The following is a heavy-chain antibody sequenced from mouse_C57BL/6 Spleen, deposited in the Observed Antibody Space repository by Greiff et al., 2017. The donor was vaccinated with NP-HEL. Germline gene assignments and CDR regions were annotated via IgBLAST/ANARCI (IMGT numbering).Heavy chain of an antibody. J-gene: IGHJ2*01. CDR1: GFTFSDYG. CDR3: AKSYSNYPFDY. D-gene: IGHD2-5*01. V-gene: IGHV5-17*01. CDR2: ISSGSSTI. Sequence: EVQVVESGGGLVKPGGSLKLSCAASGFTFSDYGMHWVRQAPEKGLEWVAYISSGSSTIYYADTVKGRFTFSRDNAKNTLFLQMTSLRSEDTAMYYCAKSYSNYPFDYWGQGTTLTVSS.